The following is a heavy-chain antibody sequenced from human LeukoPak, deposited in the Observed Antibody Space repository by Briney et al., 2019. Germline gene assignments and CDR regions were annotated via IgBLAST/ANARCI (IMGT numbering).Heavy chain of an antibody. D-gene: IGHD3-22*01. Sequence: PSQTLSLTCTVSGGSISSGGYYWTWIRQLPGTGLESIGYISYSGSSYYSPFLKSRGTISVDTSKNQLSLKLRSVTAADTAVYYCARANGFYDLAFDYWGQGTLVTVSS. CDR2: ISYSGSS. CDR3: ARANGFYDLAFDY. V-gene: IGHV4-31*03. CDR1: GGSISSGGYY. J-gene: IGHJ4*02.